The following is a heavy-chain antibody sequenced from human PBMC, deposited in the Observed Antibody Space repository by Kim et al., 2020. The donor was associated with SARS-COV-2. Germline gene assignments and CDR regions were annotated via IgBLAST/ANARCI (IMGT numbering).Heavy chain of an antibody. V-gene: IGHV4-39*01. CDR3: ARQGAATPDRYFDY. CDR2: IYYSGST. Sequence: SETLSLTCTVSGGSISSSSYYWGWILQPPGKGLEWIGSIYYSGSTYYNPSLKSRVTISVDTSKNQFSLKLSTVTAADTAVYYCARQGAATPDRYFDYWGQGTLVTVSS. J-gene: IGHJ4*02. CDR1: GGSISSSSYY. D-gene: IGHD2-15*01.